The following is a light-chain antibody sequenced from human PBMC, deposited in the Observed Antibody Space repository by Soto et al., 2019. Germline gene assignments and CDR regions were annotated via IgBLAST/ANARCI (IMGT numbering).Light chain of an antibody. CDR2: DAS. V-gene: IGKV3-11*01. Sequence: EILLTQSPATLSLSLGDRATLSCRASQSVSSYLAWYQQKPGQAPRLLIYDASNRATGIPARFSGSGSGTDFTLPISSLEPEDFAVYYCQQRSNWPPFTFGPGTKVDIK. CDR1: QSVSSY. CDR3: QQRSNWPPFT. J-gene: IGKJ3*01.